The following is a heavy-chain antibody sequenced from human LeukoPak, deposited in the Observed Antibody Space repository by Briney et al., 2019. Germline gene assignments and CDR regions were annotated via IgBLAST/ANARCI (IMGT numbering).Heavy chain of an antibody. CDR2: INWNGGST. V-gene: IGHV3-20*04. CDR1: GFTFDDYG. Sequence: GGSLRLSCAASGFTFDDYGMSWVRQAPGKGLEWVSGINWNGGSTGYADSVKGRFAISRDNAKNSLYLQLNSLRAEDTAVYYCARGHVDTAMVNFDYWGQGTLVTVSS. D-gene: IGHD5-18*01. CDR3: ARGHVDTAMVNFDY. J-gene: IGHJ4*02.